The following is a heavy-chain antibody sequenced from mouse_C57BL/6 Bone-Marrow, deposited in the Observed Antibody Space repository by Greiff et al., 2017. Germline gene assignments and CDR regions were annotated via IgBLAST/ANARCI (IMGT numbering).Heavy chain of an antibody. V-gene: IGHV1-64*01. Sequence: VQLQQPGAELVKPGASVKLSCKASGYTFTSYWMHWVKQRPGQGLEWIGMIHPNSGSTNYNEKFKSKATLTVAKSSSTAYMQLSSLTSEDSAVYYCARCRWLRFAYWGKGTLVTVSA. CDR1: GYTFTSYW. D-gene: IGHD2-3*01. CDR2: IHPNSGST. CDR3: ARCRWLRFAY. J-gene: IGHJ3*01.